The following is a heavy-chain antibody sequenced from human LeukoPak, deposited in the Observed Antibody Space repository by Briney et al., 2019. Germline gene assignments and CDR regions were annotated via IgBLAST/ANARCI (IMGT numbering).Heavy chain of an antibody. Sequence: ASVTVSCKASGYTFISYGTSWVRQAPGQGLEWMGWISALNGNTNYAQMVQGRFTMTTDTSTSTAYMELRSLRSDDTAVYYCARDGGYSSYDSSNYWPLDYWGQGTLVTVSS. CDR2: ISALNGNT. CDR1: GYTFISYG. V-gene: IGHV1-18*01. CDR3: ARDGGYSSYDSSNYWPLDY. J-gene: IGHJ4*02. D-gene: IGHD3-22*01.